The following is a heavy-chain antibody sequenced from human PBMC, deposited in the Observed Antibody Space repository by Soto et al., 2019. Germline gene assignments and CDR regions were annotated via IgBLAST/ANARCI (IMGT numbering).Heavy chain of an antibody. D-gene: IGHD5-18*01. Sequence: ETLSLTCIVSGGSISSYYWSWIRQPPGRGLEWIGYIYYSGNTNYNPSLKSRVTISVDTSKNQFSLKLSSVTAADTALYYCARHQPSEYSYGYRYFDLWGRGTLVTVSS. CDR1: GGSISSYY. CDR3: ARHQPSEYSYGYRYFDL. V-gene: IGHV4-59*01. J-gene: IGHJ2*01. CDR2: IYYSGNT.